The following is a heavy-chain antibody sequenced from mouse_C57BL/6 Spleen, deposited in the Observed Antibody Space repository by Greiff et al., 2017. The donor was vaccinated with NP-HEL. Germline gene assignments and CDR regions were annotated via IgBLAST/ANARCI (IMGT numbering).Heavy chain of an antibody. Sequence: VQLQQSGPGMVKPSQSLSLTCTVTGYSITSGYDWHWIRHFPGNKLEWMGYISYSGSTNYNPSLKSRISITHDTSKNHFFLKLNSVTTEDTATYYCARALGYPYAMDYWGQGTSVTVSS. V-gene: IGHV3-1*01. D-gene: IGHD2-2*01. CDR1: GYSITSGYD. CDR2: ISYSGST. CDR3: ARALGYPYAMDY. J-gene: IGHJ4*01.